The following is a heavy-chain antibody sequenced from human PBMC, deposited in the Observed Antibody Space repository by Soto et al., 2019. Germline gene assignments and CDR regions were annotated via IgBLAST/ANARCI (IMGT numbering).Heavy chain of an antibody. CDR1: GYTFTSYD. V-gene: IGHV1-8*01. CDR2: MNPNSGNT. Sequence: ASVKVSCKASGYTFTSYDINWVRQATGQGLEWMGWMNPNSGNTGYAQKFQGRVTMTRNTSISTAYMELSRLRSDDTAVYYCARESGGATATLDYYYFYMDVWGKGTTVTVSS. D-gene: IGHD5-12*01. J-gene: IGHJ6*03. CDR3: ARESGGATATLDYYYFYMDV.